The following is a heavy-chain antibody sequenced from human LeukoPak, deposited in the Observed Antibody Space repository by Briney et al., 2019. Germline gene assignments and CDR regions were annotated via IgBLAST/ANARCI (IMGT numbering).Heavy chain of an antibody. CDR3: ARTGRVGYYNY. J-gene: IGHJ4*02. Sequence: PSETLSLTCAVYGGSFSGYYWSWIRQPPGKGLEWIGEINHSGSTNYNPSLKSRVTISVDTSKNQFSLKLSSVTAADTAVYYCARTGRVGYYNYWGQGTLVTVSS. CDR1: GGSFSGYY. CDR2: INHSGST. V-gene: IGHV4-34*01. D-gene: IGHD7-27*01.